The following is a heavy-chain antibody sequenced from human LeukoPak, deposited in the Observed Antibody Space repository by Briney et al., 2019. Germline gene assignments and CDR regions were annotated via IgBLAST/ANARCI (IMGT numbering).Heavy chain of an antibody. V-gene: IGHV3-48*01. J-gene: IGHJ4*02. Sequence: PGGSLRLSCAMSGSTFSIYSLNWVRQAPGKGPEWISYISSSGSTIYYADSVKGRFTISRDNAKHSLYLQMDSLRAEDTAVYYCVPDPDTTMPWGPGTLVTVSS. D-gene: IGHD5-18*01. CDR2: ISSSGSTI. CDR3: VPDPDTTMP. CDR1: GSTFSIYS.